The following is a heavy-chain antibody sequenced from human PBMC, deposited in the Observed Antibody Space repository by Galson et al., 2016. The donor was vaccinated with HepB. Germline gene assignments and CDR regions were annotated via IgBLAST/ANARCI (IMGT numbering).Heavy chain of an antibody. Sequence: SLRLSCAASGFTFSSYAMSWVRQAPGKGLEWVSAISGSGGSTYYADSVKGRFTISRDSSKNTLFLQMNSLSPEDTAVYYCARDTSSSIRADWWGQGTLVTVSS. CDR2: ISGSGGST. CDR1: GFTFSSYA. V-gene: IGHV3-23*01. CDR3: ARDTSSSIRADW. J-gene: IGHJ4*02. D-gene: IGHD2-21*01.